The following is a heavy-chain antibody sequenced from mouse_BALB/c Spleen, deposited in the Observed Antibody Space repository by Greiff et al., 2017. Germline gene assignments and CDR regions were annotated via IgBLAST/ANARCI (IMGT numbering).Heavy chain of an antibody. Sequence: EVKVVESGGGLVKPGGSLKLSCAASGFTFSSYAMSWVRQSPEKRLEWVAEISSGGSYTYYPDTVTGRFTISRDNAKNTLYLEMSSLRSEDTAMYYCARHYRYASYAMDYWGQGTSVTVSS. CDR3: ARHYRYASYAMDY. J-gene: IGHJ4*01. D-gene: IGHD2-14*01. V-gene: IGHV5-9-4*01. CDR1: GFTFSSYA. CDR2: ISSGGSYT.